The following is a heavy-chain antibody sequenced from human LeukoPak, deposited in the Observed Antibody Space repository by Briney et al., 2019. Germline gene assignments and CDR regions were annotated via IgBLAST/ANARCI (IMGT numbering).Heavy chain of an antibody. Sequence: SETLSLTCTVSGGSISSSSYYWGWIRQPPGKGLEWIGSIYYSGSTYYNPSLKSRVTISVDTSKNQFSLKLSSVTAADTAVYCCARDITVPAAIGVWYFDYWGQGTLVTVSS. CDR1: GGSISSSSYY. D-gene: IGHD2-2*01. CDR3: ARDITVPAAIGVWYFDY. CDR2: IYYSGST. V-gene: IGHV4-39*07. J-gene: IGHJ4*02.